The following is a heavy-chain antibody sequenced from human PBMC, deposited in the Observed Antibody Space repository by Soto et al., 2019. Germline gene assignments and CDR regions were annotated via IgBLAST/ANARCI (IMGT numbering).Heavy chain of an antibody. V-gene: IGHV1-18*01. CDR1: GYIFTKHG. J-gene: IGHJ4*02. CDR2: ISAHNGNT. D-gene: IGHD5-18*01. CDR3: ARVYGYGYGHFDF. Sequence: ASVKVSCKASGYIFTKHGISWVRHAPGQGLEWMGWISAHNGNTNYAQNLQDRITVTTDTSTSTAYMELRSLRPEDTAIYYCARVYGYGYGHFDFWGQGSLVTVSS.